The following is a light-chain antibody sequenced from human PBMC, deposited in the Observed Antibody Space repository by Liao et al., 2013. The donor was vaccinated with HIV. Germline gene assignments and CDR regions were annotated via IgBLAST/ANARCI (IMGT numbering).Light chain of an antibody. Sequence: SYELTQPPSVSVSPGQTASITCSGDNLGDKYACWYQQKPGQSPVLVIYQDSKRPSGIPERFSGSNSGNTATLTISRVEAGDEADYYCQVWDSSSDHWVFGGGTKLTVL. CDR2: QDS. CDR1: NLGDKY. V-gene: IGLV3-1*01. J-gene: IGLJ3*02. CDR3: QVWDSSSDHWV.